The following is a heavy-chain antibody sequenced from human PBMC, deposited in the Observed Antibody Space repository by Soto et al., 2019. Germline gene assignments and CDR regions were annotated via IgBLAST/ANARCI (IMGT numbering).Heavy chain of an antibody. J-gene: IGHJ5*02. V-gene: IGHV4-4*02. CDR2: IYHSGST. CDR3: ATREGRIWDGSGSPLPLDP. CDR1: GGSISSSNW. D-gene: IGHD3-10*01. Sequence: QVQLQESGPGLVKPSGTLSLTCAVSGGSISSSNWWSWVRQPPGKGLEWIGEIYHSGSTNYNPSLKSRVTISVDKSKNQFSLKLSSVTAADTAVYYCATREGRIWDGSGSPLPLDPWGQGTLVTVSS.